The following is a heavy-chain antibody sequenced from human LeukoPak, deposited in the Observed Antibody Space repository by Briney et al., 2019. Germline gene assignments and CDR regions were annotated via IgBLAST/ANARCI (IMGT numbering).Heavy chain of an antibody. V-gene: IGHV1-69*06. D-gene: IGHD6-6*01. CDR2: IIPIFGTA. CDR3: ARDRYSSSLYYYYYYMDV. J-gene: IGHJ6*03. Sequence: SVKVSCKASGGTFSSYAISWVRQAPGQGLEWMGGIIPIFGTANYAQKFQGRVTITADKSTSTAYMELSSLRSEDTAVYYSARDRYSSSLYYYYYYMDVWGKGTTVTVSS. CDR1: GGTFSSYA.